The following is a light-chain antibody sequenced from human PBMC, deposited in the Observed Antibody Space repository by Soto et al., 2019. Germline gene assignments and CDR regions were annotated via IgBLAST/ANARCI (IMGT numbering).Light chain of an antibody. J-gene: IGKJ1*01. Sequence: IVLTQSPGTLSVSPGERATLSCRASQTISSDYLAWYQQKPGQAPSLLIYGTSSRATGIPDRFSGSGSGTDFTLTISRLEPEDSAIYYCQQYVGWTFGQGTKVEIK. CDR1: QTISSDY. CDR3: QQYVGWT. CDR2: GTS. V-gene: IGKV3-20*01.